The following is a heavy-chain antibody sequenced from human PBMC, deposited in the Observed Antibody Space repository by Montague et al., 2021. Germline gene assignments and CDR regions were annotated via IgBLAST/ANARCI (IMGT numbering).Heavy chain of an antibody. CDR1: GFSFSSYW. V-gene: IGHV3-74*01. J-gene: IGHJ3*02. CDR3: ARNLASAAPGAFDI. CDR2: ITLDRSST. D-gene: IGHD6-13*01. Sequence: SLRLSCAASGFSFSSYWMHWVRQAPGKGLLWVSRITLDRSSTTFADSVKGRFTTSRDNAKATLYLQMNSLRVEDTAVYYCARNLASAAPGAFDIWGQGQWSPSLQ.